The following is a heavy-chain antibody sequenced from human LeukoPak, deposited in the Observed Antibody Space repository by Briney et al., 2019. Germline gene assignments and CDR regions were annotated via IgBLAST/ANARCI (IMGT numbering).Heavy chain of an antibody. D-gene: IGHD2-15*01. CDR1: GFSFSNYG. CDR3: AKPTRGSGGSFLIDY. Sequence: GESLKISCATSGFSFSNYGMHWVRQAPVKGLEWVAVIWNDGTYKYYADSVKGRFTISRDNSKNTLYLQMNSLRAEDTAVYYCAKPTRGSGGSFLIDYWGQGTLVTVSS. CDR2: IWNDGTYK. J-gene: IGHJ4*02. V-gene: IGHV3-33*06.